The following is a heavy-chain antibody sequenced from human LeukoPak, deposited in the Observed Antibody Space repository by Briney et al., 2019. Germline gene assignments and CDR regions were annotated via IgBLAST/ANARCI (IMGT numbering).Heavy chain of an antibody. V-gene: IGHV3-21*01. CDR1: GFTFSSYS. D-gene: IGHD4-17*01. Sequence: PGGSLRLSCAASGFTFSSYSMNWVRQAPGKGLEWVSSIRSSSSYIYYADSVKGRFTISRDNANNSLYLQMNSLRAEDTAVYYCATRYGDYPHYWGQGTLVTVSS. CDR3: ATRYGDYPHY. J-gene: IGHJ4*02. CDR2: IRSSSSYI.